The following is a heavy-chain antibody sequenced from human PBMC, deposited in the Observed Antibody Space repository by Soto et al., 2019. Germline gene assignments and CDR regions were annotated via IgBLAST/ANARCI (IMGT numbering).Heavy chain of an antibody. CDR1: GFTFSSYG. CDR3: VKDGSSGWPYFYDMDV. Sequence: GGSLRLSCAASGFTFSSYGMHWVRQAPGKGLEWVAVISYDGRNKYYADAVKGRFTISRDNSKNTLYLQMSSLRAEDTAVYYCVKDGSSGWPYFYDMDVWGQGTTVTAP. V-gene: IGHV3-30*18. J-gene: IGHJ6*02. CDR2: ISYDGRNK. D-gene: IGHD6-19*01.